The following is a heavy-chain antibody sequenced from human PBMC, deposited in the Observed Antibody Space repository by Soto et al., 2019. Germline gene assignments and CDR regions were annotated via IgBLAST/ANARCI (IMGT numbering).Heavy chain of an antibody. J-gene: IGHJ3*02. CDR1: GFTFSSYA. CDR3: GRDLTLMFTYCSSTSCPLYDAFDI. V-gene: IGHV3-23*01. D-gene: IGHD2-2*01. CDR2: ISGSGGST. Sequence: PGGSLRLSCAAPGFTFSSYAMSWVRQAPGKGLEWVSAISGSGGSTYYADSVKGRSTISRDNSKNPLYLQMNSMRAEDTAVYCCGRDLTLMFTYCSSTSCPLYDAFDIWGQGKMVTVSS.